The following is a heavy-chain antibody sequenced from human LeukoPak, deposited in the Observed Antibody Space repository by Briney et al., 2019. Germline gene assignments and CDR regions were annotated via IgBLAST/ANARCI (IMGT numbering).Heavy chain of an antibody. CDR1: GGSISSGDYY. J-gene: IGHJ4*02. D-gene: IGHD2-15*01. V-gene: IGHV4-30-4*01. CDR2: IYYSGST. Sequence: SQTLSLTCTVSGGSISSGDYYWSWIRQPPGKGLEWIGYIYYSGSTYYNPSLKSRVTISVDTSKNQFSLKLSSVTAADMAVYYCARAGSWATPGSFDYWGQGTLVTVSS. CDR3: ARAGSWATPGSFDY.